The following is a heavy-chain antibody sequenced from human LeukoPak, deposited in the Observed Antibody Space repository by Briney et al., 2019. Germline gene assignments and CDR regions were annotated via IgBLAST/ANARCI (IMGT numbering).Heavy chain of an antibody. Sequence: GASVKVSCKASGYTFTGYYMHWARQAPGQGLEWMGRINPNSGVTNYAQKFQGSVTRTRDTSISTAYMELSRLRSADTSVYYCESPRRNRKELLWFGETSHDAFDIWGQGTMVTVSS. J-gene: IGHJ3*02. V-gene: IGHV1-2*06. D-gene: IGHD3-10*01. CDR2: INPNSGVT. CDR1: GYTFTGYY. CDR3: ESPRRNRKELLWFGETSHDAFDI.